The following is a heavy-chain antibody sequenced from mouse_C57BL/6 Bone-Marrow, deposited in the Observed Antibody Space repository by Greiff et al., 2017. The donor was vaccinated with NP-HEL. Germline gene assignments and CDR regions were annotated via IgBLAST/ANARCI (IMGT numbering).Heavy chain of an antibody. CDR1: GYTFTSYG. CDR2: IYPRSGNT. Sequence: QVQLQQSGAELARPGASVKLSCKASGYTFTSYGISWVKQRTGQGLEWIGEIYPRSGNTYYNEKFKGKATLTADKSSSTAYMELRSLTSEDSAVYFWASGIMVTAGGYAMDYWGQGTSVTVSS. D-gene: IGHD2-2*01. J-gene: IGHJ4*01. V-gene: IGHV1-81*01. CDR3: ASGIMVTAGGYAMDY.